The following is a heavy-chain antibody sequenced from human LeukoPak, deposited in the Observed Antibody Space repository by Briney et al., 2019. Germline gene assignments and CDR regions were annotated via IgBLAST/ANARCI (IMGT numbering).Heavy chain of an antibody. CDR2: INTDGSST. CDR1: GFTFSSYW. V-gene: IGHV3-74*01. J-gene: IGHJ3*02. Sequence: GGSLRLSCAASGFTFSSYWMHWVRQAPGKGLVWVSRINTDGSSTSYADSVKGRFTISRDNAKNTLYLQMNSLRAEDTAVYYCARNRIAAAGTAFDIWGQGTMVTVSS. D-gene: IGHD6-13*01. CDR3: ARNRIAAAGTAFDI.